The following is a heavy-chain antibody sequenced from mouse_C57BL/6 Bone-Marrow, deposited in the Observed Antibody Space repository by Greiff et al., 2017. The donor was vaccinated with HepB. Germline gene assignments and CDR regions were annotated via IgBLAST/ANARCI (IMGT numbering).Heavy chain of an antibody. Sequence: EVQLVESGEGLVKPGGSLKLSCAASGFTFSSYAMSWVRQTPEKRLEWVAYISSGGDYIYYADTVKGRFTISRDNARNTLYLQMSSLKSEDTAMYYCTREYYGSTWFAYWGQGTLVTVSA. V-gene: IGHV5-9-1*02. J-gene: IGHJ3*01. CDR3: TREYYGSTWFAY. CDR1: GFTFSSYA. D-gene: IGHD1-1*01. CDR2: ISSGGDYI.